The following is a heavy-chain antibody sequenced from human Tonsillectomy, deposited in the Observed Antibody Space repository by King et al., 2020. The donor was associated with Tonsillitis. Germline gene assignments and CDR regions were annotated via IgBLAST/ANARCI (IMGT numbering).Heavy chain of an antibody. CDR1: GYSFTSYW. D-gene: IGHD5-24*01. V-gene: IGHV5-51*01. CDR3: ARAREMGTTKQGYFDY. CDR2: IYPGDSDT. J-gene: IGHJ4*02. Sequence: VQLVESGAEVKKPGESLKISCKGSGYSFTSYWIGWVRQMPGKGLEWMGIIYPGDSDTRYSPSFEGQVTISADKSISTAYLQWSSLKASDTAMYYCARAREMGTTKQGYFDYWGQGTLVTVSS.